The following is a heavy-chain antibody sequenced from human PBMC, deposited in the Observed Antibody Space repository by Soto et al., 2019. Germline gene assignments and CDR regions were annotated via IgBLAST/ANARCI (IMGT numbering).Heavy chain of an antibody. J-gene: IGHJ4*02. CDR3: ARPTFYTAMVPD. V-gene: IGHV4-39*01. CDR1: GGSISSSSYY. D-gene: IGHD5-18*01. Sequence: QLQLQESGPGLVKPSETLSLTCTVSGGSISSSSYYWGWIRQPPGKGLEWIGSIYYSGRTYYNPSLKSRVTISVDTSKNQFSLKLGFVTAADTAVYYCARPTFYTAMVPDWGQGTLVTVSS. CDR2: IYYSGRT.